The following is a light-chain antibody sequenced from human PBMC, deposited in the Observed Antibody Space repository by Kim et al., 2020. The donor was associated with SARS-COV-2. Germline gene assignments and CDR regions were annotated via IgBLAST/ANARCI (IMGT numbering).Light chain of an antibody. CDR3: QQYSRYPVT. CDR2: AAS. Sequence: SAYFGDIVPITCRASHGISIHLALFQQKPGKAPNSLIYAASSLQSGVPSKFSGSGSVTDFTLTISSLQPEDVATYYCQQYSRYPVTFGQGTNLEI. J-gene: IGKJ2*01. CDR1: HGISIH. V-gene: IGKV1-16*02.